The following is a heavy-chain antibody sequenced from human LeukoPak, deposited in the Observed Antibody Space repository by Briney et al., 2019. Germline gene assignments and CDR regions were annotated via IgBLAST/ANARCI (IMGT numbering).Heavy chain of an antibody. V-gene: IGHV1-69*13. CDR3: ASLVRDYYYYMDV. CDR1: GGTFSSYA. J-gene: IGHJ6*03. CDR2: IIPIFGTA. Sequence: ASVKVSCKASGGTFSSYAISWVRQAPGQGLEWMGGIIPIFGTANYAQKFQGRVTITADESTSTAYMELSSLRSEDTAVYYCASLVRDYYYYMDVWGKGTTVTVSS.